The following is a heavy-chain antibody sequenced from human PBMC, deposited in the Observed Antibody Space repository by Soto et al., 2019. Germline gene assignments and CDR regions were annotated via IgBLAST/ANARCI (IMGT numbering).Heavy chain of an antibody. J-gene: IGHJ3*02. CDR1: GNTFTSYG. V-gene: IGHV1-18*01. CDR3: ARDGYAIAAHDAFDI. CDR2: ISAYNGNT. D-gene: IGHD6-6*01. Sequence: GASVKVSCKASGNTFTSYGISWVRQAPGQGLEWMGWISAYNGNTNYAQKLQGRVTMTTDTSTSTAYMELRSLRSDDTAVYYCARDGYAIAAHDAFDIWGQGTMVTVSS.